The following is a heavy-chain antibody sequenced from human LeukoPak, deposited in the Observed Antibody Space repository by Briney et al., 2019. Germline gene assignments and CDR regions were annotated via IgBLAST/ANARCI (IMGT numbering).Heavy chain of an antibody. D-gene: IGHD4-17*01. J-gene: IGHJ4*02. CDR1: GYTFTGYY. Sequence: ASVKVSCKASGYTFTGYYMHWVRQAPGQGLEWMGWINPNSGGTNYAQEFQGRVTMTRDTSISTAYMELSRLRSDDTAVYYCAREVRGYGDRFDYWGQGTLVTVSS. CDR2: INPNSGGT. V-gene: IGHV1-2*02. CDR3: AREVRGYGDRFDY.